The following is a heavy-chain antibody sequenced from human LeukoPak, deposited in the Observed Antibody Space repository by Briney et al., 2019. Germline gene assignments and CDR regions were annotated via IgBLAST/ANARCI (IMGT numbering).Heavy chain of an antibody. Sequence: GGSLRLSCAASGFKFGSYWMSWVRQAPGKGLERLANINQDGSEQYYADSLKGRFTISRDNAKNSLYLQINGLGAEDTAVYYCATAFGLTFYDIPGPWYFVRWGRGTLVAVSS. J-gene: IGHJ2*01. CDR3: ATAFGLTFYDIPGPWYFVR. CDR1: GFKFGSYW. CDR2: INQDGSEQ. V-gene: IGHV3-7*01. D-gene: IGHD3-9*01.